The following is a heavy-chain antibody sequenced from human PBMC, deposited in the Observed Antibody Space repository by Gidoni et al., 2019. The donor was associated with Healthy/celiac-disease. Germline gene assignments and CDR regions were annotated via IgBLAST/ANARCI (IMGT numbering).Heavy chain of an antibody. CDR3: EREGGYGGDFDY. V-gene: IGHV6-1*01. CDR1: GDSASSNSAA. Sequence: QVQLPQSGPGLAQPSQTLSLHCPISGDSASSNSAAWNGIRQSPSRGREWLGRPYDRYKGYNDYAVSVKRRITTNPDTSKNQFSLQLNSVTPEDTAVYYCEREGGYGGDFDYWGQGTLVTVSS. J-gene: IGHJ4*02. D-gene: IGHD4-17*01. CDR2: PYDRYKGYN.